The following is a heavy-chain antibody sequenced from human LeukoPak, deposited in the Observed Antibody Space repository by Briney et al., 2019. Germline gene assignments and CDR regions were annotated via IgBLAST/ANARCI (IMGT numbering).Heavy chain of an antibody. CDR2: IIPIFGTA. Sequence: ASVKVSCKASGGSFSTYVLTWVRQAPGQGLEWMGGIIPIFGTANYAQKFQGRVTITTDESTSTAYMELSSLRSEDTAVYYCANTGYSSGFDYWGQGTLVTVSS. CDR1: GGSFSTYV. CDR3: ANTGYSSGFDY. J-gene: IGHJ4*02. D-gene: IGHD6-19*01. V-gene: IGHV1-69*05.